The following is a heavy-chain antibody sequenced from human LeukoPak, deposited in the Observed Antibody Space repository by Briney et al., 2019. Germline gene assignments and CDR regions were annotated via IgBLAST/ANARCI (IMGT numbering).Heavy chain of an antibody. CDR2: ISSSSTYI. J-gene: IGHJ4*02. Sequence: GGSLRLSCAASGFTFSSYSMNWVRQAPGKGLEWVSSISSSSTYIYYADSVKGRFTISRDNAKNSLYVQMNSLRAEDTAVYYCARDMVHSSGAFDSWGQGTLVTV. V-gene: IGHV3-21*01. D-gene: IGHD3-22*01. CDR1: GFTFSSYS. CDR3: ARDMVHSSGAFDS.